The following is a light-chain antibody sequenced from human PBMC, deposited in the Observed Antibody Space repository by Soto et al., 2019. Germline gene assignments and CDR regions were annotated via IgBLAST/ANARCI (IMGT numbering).Light chain of an antibody. J-gene: IGKJ5*01. Sequence: EIVLTQSPGTLSLSPGERATLSCRASQSVSSSYLAWYQQKPGQAPRLLIYGASGRATGIPNRFSGSVSGTDFTLTISRLEPGDFAVYYCQQYGSSPPVTFGQGTRLEI. CDR1: QSVSSSY. CDR2: GAS. V-gene: IGKV3-20*01. CDR3: QQYGSSPPVT.